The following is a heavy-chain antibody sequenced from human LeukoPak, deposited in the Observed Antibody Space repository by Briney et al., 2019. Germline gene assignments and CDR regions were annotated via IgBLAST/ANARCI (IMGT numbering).Heavy chain of an antibody. CDR3: ARGIYCSSTSCYYNFDY. D-gene: IGHD2-2*01. CDR1: GGSISSYY. J-gene: IGHJ4*02. Sequence: SETLSLTCTVSGGSISSYYWSWIRQPPGKGLEWIGYIYYSGSTNYNPSLKSRVTISVDTSKNQFSLKPSSVTAADTAVYYCARGIYCSSTSCYYNFDYWGQGTLVTVSS. V-gene: IGHV4-59*01. CDR2: IYYSGST.